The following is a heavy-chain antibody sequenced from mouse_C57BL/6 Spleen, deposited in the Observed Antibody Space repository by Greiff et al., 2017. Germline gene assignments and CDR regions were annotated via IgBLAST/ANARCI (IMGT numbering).Heavy chain of an antibody. CDR1: GFTFSDYG. D-gene: IGHD1-1*01. V-gene: IGHV5-17*01. CDR2: ISSGSSTI. J-gene: IGHJ1*03. CDR3: ANNYYGSSYGWYFDV. Sequence: DVHLVESGGGLVKPGGSLKLSCAASGFTFSDYGMHWVRQAPEKGLEWVAYISSGSSTIYYADTVKGRFTISRDNAKNTLFLQMTSLRSEDTAMYYCANNYYGSSYGWYFDVWGTGTTVTVSS.